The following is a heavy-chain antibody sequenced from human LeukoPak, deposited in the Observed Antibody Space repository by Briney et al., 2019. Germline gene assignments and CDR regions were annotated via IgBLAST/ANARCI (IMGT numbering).Heavy chain of an antibody. CDR2: INPNTGAT. Sequence: ASVKVSCKPTGYTLTGYYLHWLRQAPGQGFEWLGWINPNTGATMSAQKFQGRVTMTRDTSIDTAYMELSRLTSDDTAVYYCARDRVGSGWPRPYYFEKWGQGTLVTVSS. V-gene: IGHV1-2*02. J-gene: IGHJ4*02. CDR3: ARDRVGSGWPRPYYFEK. CDR1: GYTLTGYY. D-gene: IGHD6-19*01.